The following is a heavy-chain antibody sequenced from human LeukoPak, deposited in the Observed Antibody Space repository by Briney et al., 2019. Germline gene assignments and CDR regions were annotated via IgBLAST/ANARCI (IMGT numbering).Heavy chain of an antibody. D-gene: IGHD3-10*01. CDR2: ISYEGNNK. Sequence: GRSLRLSCAASGFTFSNYAMHWVRQAPGKGLEWVAAISYEGNNKYYADSVKGRFTISRDNSKNTLYLQMNSLRAEDTAVYYCARGSWRLVRGAASFESWGQGTLVTVSS. CDR1: GFTFSNYA. V-gene: IGHV3-30-3*01. CDR3: ARGSWRLVRGAASFES. J-gene: IGHJ4*02.